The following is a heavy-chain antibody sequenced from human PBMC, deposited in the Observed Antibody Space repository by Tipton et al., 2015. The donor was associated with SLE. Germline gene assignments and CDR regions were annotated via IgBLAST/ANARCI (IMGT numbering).Heavy chain of an antibody. CDR3: ARVWGSSWSNFDY. CDR1: GGSISSYY. D-gene: IGHD6-13*01. V-gene: IGHV4-34*01. CDR2: INHSGST. Sequence: TLSLTCTVSGGSISSYYRSWIRQPPGKGLEWIGEINHSGSTNYNPSLKSRVTISVDTSKNQFSLKLSSVTAADTAVYYCARVWGSSWSNFDYWGQGTLVTVSS. J-gene: IGHJ4*02.